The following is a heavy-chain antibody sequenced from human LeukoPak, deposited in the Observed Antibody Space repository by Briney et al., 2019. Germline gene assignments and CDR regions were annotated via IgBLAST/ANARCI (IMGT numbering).Heavy chain of an antibody. CDR2: IYHSGST. Sequence: KPSETLSLTCTVSGYSISSGYYWGWIRQPPGKGLEWIGSIYHSGSTYYNPSLKSRVTISVDTSKNQISLKLSSVTAADTAVYYCARGRRRVAFDIWGQGTMVTVSS. J-gene: IGHJ3*02. V-gene: IGHV4-38-2*02. CDR1: GYSISSGYY. CDR3: ARGRRRVAFDI.